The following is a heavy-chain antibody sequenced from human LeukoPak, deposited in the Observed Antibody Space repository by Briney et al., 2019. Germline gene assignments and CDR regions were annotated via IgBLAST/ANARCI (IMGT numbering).Heavy chain of an antibody. J-gene: IGHJ4*02. D-gene: IGHD2-21*01. CDR3: AKDFRIGYSAHFDY. CDR1: GFTFSSYW. V-gene: IGHV3-74*01. Sequence: RGSLRLSCAVSGFTFSSYWMHWVRQAPGKGLVWVSRIDRDGSRINYADSVKGRFSISRDNSKNTLYLQMDSLRGEDTAVYYCAKDFRIGYSAHFDYWGQGALVTVSS. CDR2: IDRDGSRI.